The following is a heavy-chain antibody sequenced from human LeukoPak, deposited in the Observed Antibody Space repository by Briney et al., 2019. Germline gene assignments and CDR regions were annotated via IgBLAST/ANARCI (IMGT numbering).Heavy chain of an antibody. CDR1: GYTFTSYD. J-gene: IGHJ3*02. V-gene: IGHV1-8*01. CDR2: MNPNSGNT. D-gene: IGHD3-10*01. Sequence: ASVKVSCKASGYTFTSYDINWVRQATGQGLEWMGWMNPNSGNTGYAQKFQGRVTMTRNTSISTAYMELSSLRSEDTAVYYCARGRPALYYYGSGSPDTDAFDIWGQGTMVTVSS. CDR3: ARGRPALYYYGSGSPDTDAFDI.